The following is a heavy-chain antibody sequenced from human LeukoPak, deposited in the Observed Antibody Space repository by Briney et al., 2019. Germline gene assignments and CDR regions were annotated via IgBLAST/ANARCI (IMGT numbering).Heavy chain of an antibody. CDR3: ARSPSSSGWYADY. J-gene: IGHJ4*02. Sequence: GASVKVSCNASGYTFTSYGISWVRQAPGQGLEWMGWISAYNGATNYAQKLQGRVTMTTDTSANTAYMELRSLTSDDTAVYYCARSPSSSGWYADYWGLGTLVTVSS. D-gene: IGHD6-19*01. CDR2: ISAYNGAT. CDR1: GYTFTSYG. V-gene: IGHV1-18*01.